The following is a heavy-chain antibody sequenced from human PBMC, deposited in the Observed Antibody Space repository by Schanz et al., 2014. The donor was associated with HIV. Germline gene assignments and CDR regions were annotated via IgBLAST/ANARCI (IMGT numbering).Heavy chain of an antibody. V-gene: IGHV3-33*08. CDR3: ARAPYTSSTRIDY. J-gene: IGHJ4*02. D-gene: IGHD6-6*01. CDR2: ISYDGSNK. Sequence: QVQLVESGGGVVQPGRSLRLSCSASGFTFSSNGMHWVRQAPGKGLEWVAIISYDGSNKDYADSVKGRFTISRDNSKNTLYLQMNKLSAEDAAVYYCARAPYTSSTRIDYWGQGTLVTVSS. CDR1: GFTFSSNG.